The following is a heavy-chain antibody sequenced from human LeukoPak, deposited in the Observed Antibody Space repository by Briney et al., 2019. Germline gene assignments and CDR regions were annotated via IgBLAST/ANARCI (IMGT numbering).Heavy chain of an antibody. J-gene: IGHJ4*02. V-gene: IGHV4-61*02. CDR1: GGSISSGSYY. D-gene: IGHD3-22*01. CDR3: ARASLYYYDSSGYYDY. Sequence: SETLSLTCTVSGGSISSGSYYWSWIRQPAGKGLEWIGRIYTSGSTNYNPSLESRVTISVDTSKNQFSLKLSSVTAADTAVYYCARASLYYYDSSGYYDYWGQGTLVTVSS. CDR2: IYTSGST.